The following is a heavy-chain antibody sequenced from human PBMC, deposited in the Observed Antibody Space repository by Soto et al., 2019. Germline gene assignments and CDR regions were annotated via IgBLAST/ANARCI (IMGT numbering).Heavy chain of an antibody. D-gene: IGHD4-17*01. J-gene: IGHJ5*02. Sequence: EVQLAESGGGLVQPGGSLKLSCAASGFTFSGAAMHWVRQASGQGLEWVGRIGSTANSYATAYAAAMKGRFTISRDDSKNTAYMQMSRQKTEATAVYYCTRHVRDDYGDYEGVDPWGQGTLVTVSP. CDR1: GFTFSGAA. CDR2: IGSTANSYAT. V-gene: IGHV3-73*01. CDR3: TRHVRDDYGDYEGVDP.